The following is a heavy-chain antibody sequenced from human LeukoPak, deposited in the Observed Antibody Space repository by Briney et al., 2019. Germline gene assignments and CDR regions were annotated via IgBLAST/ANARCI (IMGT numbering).Heavy chain of an antibody. J-gene: IGHJ5*02. CDR3: TRGYVGYAA. V-gene: IGHV3-73*01. D-gene: IGHD5-12*01. Sequence: PGGSLTLSCAPSVFTFSGSAMHWVRQASGKGLEWVGRIRSTAKCYATAYYAPLKVRFTISRDDPKNTAYLQMNSLKTEDTAVYYCTRGYVGYAAWGQVTLVTVSS. CDR2: IRSTAKCYAT. CDR1: VFTFSGSA.